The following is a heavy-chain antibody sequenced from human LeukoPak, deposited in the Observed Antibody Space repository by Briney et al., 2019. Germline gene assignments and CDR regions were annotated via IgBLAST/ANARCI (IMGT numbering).Heavy chain of an antibody. CDR1: GFTFSSYA. V-gene: IGHV3-30*04. D-gene: IGHD1-14*01. CDR2: ISYDGSNE. CDR3: AKVPSDPSEPLPPHAFDI. J-gene: IGHJ3*02. Sequence: GGSLRLSCAASGFTFSSYAMHWVRQAPGKGLEWVAVISYDGSNEYYADSVKGRFTISRDNSKNTLYLQMNSLRAEDTAVYYCAKVPSDPSEPLPPHAFDIWGQGTMVTVSS.